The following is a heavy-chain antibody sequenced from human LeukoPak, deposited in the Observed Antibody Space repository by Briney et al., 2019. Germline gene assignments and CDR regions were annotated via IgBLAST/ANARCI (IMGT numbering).Heavy chain of an antibody. V-gene: IGHV1-69*01. CDR1: GGTFSSYA. CDR3: ARGGEMATIPSFDY. Sequence: SVKVSCKASGGTFSSYAISWVRQAPGQGLEWMGGIIPIFGTANYAQKFQGRVTITADESTSTAYMGLSSLRSEDTAVYYCARGGEMATIPSFDYWGQGTLVTVSS. D-gene: IGHD5-24*01. CDR2: IIPIFGTA. J-gene: IGHJ4*02.